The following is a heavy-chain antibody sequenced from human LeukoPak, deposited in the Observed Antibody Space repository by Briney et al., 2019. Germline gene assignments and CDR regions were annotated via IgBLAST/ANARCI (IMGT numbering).Heavy chain of an antibody. Sequence: SETLSLTCAVYGGSFSGYYWSWIRQPPGKGLKWIGEINHSGSTNYNPSLKSRVTISVDTSKNQFSLKLSSVTAADTAVYYCARVYSYGYDPYYYYYMDVWGKGTTVTVSS. CDR1: GGSFSGYY. CDR2: INHSGST. CDR3: ARVYSYGYDPYYYYYMDV. V-gene: IGHV4-34*01. D-gene: IGHD5-18*01. J-gene: IGHJ6*03.